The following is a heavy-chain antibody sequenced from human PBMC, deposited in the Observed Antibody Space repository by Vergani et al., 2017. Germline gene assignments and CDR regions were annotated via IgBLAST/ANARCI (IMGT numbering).Heavy chain of an antibody. CDR2: INNDGHT. Sequence: QVQLQQWGAGVVKPSGTLSLTCAVFGESFSSFYWSRIRQPPGKGLEWIGEINNDGHTNYNPSLESRVTVSRDTAKNQFFLNLMSVTAADTAMYYCAVRPRVNLVGGEIVTKRTFDYWSQGSLVTVSS. CDR3: AVRPRVNLVGGEIVTKRTFDY. CDR1: GESFSSFY. V-gene: IGHV4-34*02. J-gene: IGHJ4*02. D-gene: IGHD3-10*01.